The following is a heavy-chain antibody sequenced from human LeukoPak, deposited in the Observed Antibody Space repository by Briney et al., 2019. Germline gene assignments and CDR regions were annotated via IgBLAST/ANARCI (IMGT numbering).Heavy chain of an antibody. J-gene: IGHJ4*02. CDR3: TTESPYSSGWMGDY. V-gene: IGHV3-15*01. Sequence: GGSLRLSCAASGFTFSNTWMSWVRQAPGKGLEWVGRIKSKTDGGTTDYAAPVKGRFTISRDESKNTLYLQMNSLKTEDTAVYYCTTESPYSSGWMGDYWGQGTLVTVSS. D-gene: IGHD6-19*01. CDR1: GFTFSNTW. CDR2: IKSKTDGGTT.